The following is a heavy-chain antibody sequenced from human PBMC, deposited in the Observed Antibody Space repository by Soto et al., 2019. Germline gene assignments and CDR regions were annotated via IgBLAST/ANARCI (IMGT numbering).Heavy chain of an antibody. CDR1: GYSFTSYW. CDR2: IVVSDSYT. V-gene: IGHV5-10-1*01. CDR3: ATFTPTYYYDSSGYLKAAFDI. D-gene: IGHD3-22*01. Sequence: PVESLKISCKGCGYSFTSYWISWVRQMPGKSLARVGGIVVSDSYTNYSPSFQGHFTISAAKSISTAYLQWSSLKASDIAMYYCATFTPTYYYDSSGYLKAAFDIWGQGAMVTVSS. J-gene: IGHJ3*02.